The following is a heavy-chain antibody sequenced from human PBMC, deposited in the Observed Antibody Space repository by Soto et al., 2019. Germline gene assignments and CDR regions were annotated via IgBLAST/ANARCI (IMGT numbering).Heavy chain of an antibody. CDR1: GYTFITYG. CDR2: ISSYNGNT. J-gene: IGHJ6*02. D-gene: IGHD6-6*01. CDR3: ARDRPTSSIRARDYYYAMDV. V-gene: IGHV1-18*01. Sequence: QVQLVQSGAEVKKPGASVKVYCEACGYTFITYGISWVRQAPGQGLEWMGWISSYNGNTNYAQKLQGRVTMTTDTSTTTAYMELRSLRSDDTAVYYCARDRPTSSIRARDYYYAMDVWGQRTTVTVSS.